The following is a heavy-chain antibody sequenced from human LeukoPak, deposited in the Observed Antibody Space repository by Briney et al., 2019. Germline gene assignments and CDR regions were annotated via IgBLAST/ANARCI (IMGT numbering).Heavy chain of an antibody. J-gene: IGHJ4*02. Sequence: GASVKVSCKASGGTFSSYAISWVRQAPGQGLEWMGGIIPIFGTANYAQKFQGRVTITADESTSTAYMELSSLRSEDTAVYYCASRLPEGDCGLDYWGQGTLVTVSS. V-gene: IGHV1-69*13. CDR3: ASRLPEGDCGLDY. CDR1: GGTFSSYA. CDR2: IIPIFGTA. D-gene: IGHD2-21*02.